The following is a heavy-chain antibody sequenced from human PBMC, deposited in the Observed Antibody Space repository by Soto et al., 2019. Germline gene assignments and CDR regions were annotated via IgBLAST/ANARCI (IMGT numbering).Heavy chain of an antibody. D-gene: IGHD3-3*01. V-gene: IGHV4-59*01. Sequence: SETLSLTCTVSGGSISSYYWSWIRQPPGKGLEWIGYIYYSGSTNYNPSLKSRVTISVDTSKNQFSLKLSSVTAADTAVYFFARGPIFGFIGVLTCFHPWAQAPLVPSPQ. J-gene: IGHJ5*02. CDR1: GGSISSYY. CDR3: ARGPIFGFIGVLTCFHP. CDR2: IYYSGST.